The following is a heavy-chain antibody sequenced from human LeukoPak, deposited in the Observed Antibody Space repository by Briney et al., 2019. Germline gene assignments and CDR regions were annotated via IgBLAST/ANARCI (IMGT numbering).Heavy chain of an antibody. V-gene: IGHV3-23*01. J-gene: IGHJ3*02. Sequence: GGSLRLSCAASGFTFSSYAMSWVRQTPVKGLEWVSGMSGSGTSTYYADSVKGRFTISRDNSKNTLYLQMNSLRAEDTAVYYCAKDLMAAAGTRDALDIWGQGTMVTVSS. D-gene: IGHD6-13*01. CDR1: GFTFSSYA. CDR3: AKDLMAAAGTRDALDI. CDR2: MSGSGTST.